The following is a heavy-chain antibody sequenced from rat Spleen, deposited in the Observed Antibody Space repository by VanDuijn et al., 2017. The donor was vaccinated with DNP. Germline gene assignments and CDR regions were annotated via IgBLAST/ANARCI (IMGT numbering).Heavy chain of an antibody. D-gene: IGHD1-2*01. Sequence: EVQLVGSGGGLVQSGRSLKLSCVASGFTFNNYWMTWIRQVPGKGQEWVASITSSGGSTYYPDSVKGRFTISRDNAKNTLYLQMNSLRSEDTATYYCARGYYYSSYTLDYWGQGVMVTVSS. CDR1: GFTFNNYW. CDR3: ARGYYYSSYTLDY. CDR2: ITSSGGST. V-gene: IGHV5-31*01. J-gene: IGHJ2*01.